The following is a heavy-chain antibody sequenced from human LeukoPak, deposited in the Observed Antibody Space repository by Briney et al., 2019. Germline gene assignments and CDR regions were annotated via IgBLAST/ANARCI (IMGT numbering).Heavy chain of an antibody. V-gene: IGHV4-34*01. J-gene: IGHJ5*02. Sequence: SETLSLTCAVYGGSFSGYYWSWIRQPPGKGLEWIWEINNSGSTNNNPSLKSRVTRSVYTSTNQFSLELSSVTAADSAVYNCVRVREIEVGVAATEENWSDPWSQGTLVTVSS. CDR1: GGSFSGYY. D-gene: IGHD2-15*01. CDR3: VRVREIEVGVAATEENWSDP. CDR2: INNSGST.